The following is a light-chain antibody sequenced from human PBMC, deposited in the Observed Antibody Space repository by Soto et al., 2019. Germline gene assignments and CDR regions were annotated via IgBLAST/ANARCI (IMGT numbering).Light chain of an antibody. CDR2: GAS. J-gene: IGKJ5*01. Sequence: EIVLTQSPGTLSFSPGERASLSCRASQSVTSSYLTWYQQKPGQAPRLLIYGASTRAAGIPDRFSGSGSGTDFTLTISRLEPEDFAVYYCQQYGSSPITFGQGTRLEI. V-gene: IGKV3-20*01. CDR1: QSVTSSY. CDR3: QQYGSSPIT.